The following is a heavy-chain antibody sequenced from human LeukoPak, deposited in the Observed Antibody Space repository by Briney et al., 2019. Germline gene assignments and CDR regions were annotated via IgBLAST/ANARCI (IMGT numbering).Heavy chain of an antibody. CDR2: ISGSGSSA. V-gene: IGHV3-23*01. D-gene: IGHD4-17*01. CDR3: AKGREPYGDSRFDY. CDR1: GFTFSNYA. J-gene: IGHJ4*02. Sequence: GGSLRLSCAASGFTFSNYAMSWVRQAPGKGLDWVSTISGSGSSAYSADSVKGRFTISRDNSENTLYLQMNSLRVEDTAVYYCAKGREPYGDSRFDYWGQGTLVTVSS.